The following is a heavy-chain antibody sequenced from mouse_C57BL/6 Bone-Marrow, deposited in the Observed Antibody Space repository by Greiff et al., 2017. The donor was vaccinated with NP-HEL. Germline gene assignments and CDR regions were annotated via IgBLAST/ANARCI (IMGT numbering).Heavy chain of an antibody. D-gene: IGHD3-3*01. V-gene: IGHV1-78*01. J-gene: IGHJ2*01. CDR2: IYPRDGST. CDR3: ARGTVWEGRLDF. Sequence: QVQLQQPDAELVKPGASVKLSCKASGYTFTNYTIHWMKQRPEQGLEWIGYIYPRDGSTKYNEKFKGKATLTADKSSSTAYMQLNSLTSEDSDVYFCARGTVWEGRLDFWGQGTTLTVSA. CDR1: GYTFTNYT.